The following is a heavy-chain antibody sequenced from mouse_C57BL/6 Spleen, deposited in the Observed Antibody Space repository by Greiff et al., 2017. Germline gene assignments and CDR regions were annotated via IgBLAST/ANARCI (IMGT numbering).Heavy chain of an antibody. CDR1: GYAFSSSW. J-gene: IGHJ2*01. Sequence: QVQLKESGPELVKPGASVKISCKASGYAFSSSWMNWVKQRPGKGLEWIGRIYPGDGDTNYNGKFKGKATLTADKSSSTAYMQLSSLTSEDSAVYFCARSPLTTVVATGTYYFDYWGQGTTLTVSS. D-gene: IGHD1-1*01. V-gene: IGHV1-82*01. CDR2: IYPGDGDT. CDR3: ARSPLTTVVATGTYYFDY.